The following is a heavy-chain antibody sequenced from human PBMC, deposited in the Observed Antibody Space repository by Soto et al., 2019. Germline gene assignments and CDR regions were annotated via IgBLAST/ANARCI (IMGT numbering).Heavy chain of an antibody. CDR2: ISTYNGDA. CDR1: GYTFSRSG. Sequence: QVQLVQSGAEVRQPGASVKVSCKTSGYTFSRSGISWVRQAPGQGLEWMGWISTYNGDANYAQKLQGKVTMNPDTSTSTALMALGSLTSDDTAVYYCARRGSVTYYYYGLDVWGQGTTVTVSS. CDR3: ARRGSVTYYYYGLDV. D-gene: IGHD4-17*01. J-gene: IGHJ6*02. V-gene: IGHV1-18*01.